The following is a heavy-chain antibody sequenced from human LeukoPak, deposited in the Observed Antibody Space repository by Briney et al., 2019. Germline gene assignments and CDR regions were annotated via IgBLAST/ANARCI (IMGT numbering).Heavy chain of an antibody. J-gene: IGHJ4*02. CDR2: ISAYNGNT. Sequence: ASVKVSCKASGYTFTSYGISWVRQAPGQGLEWMGWISAYNGNTNYAQKLQGGVTMTTDTSTSTAYMELRSLRSDDTAVYYCARVRITMIVVVIDFDYWGQGTLVTVSS. D-gene: IGHD3-22*01. CDR1: GYTFTSYG. V-gene: IGHV1-18*01. CDR3: ARVRITMIVVVIDFDY.